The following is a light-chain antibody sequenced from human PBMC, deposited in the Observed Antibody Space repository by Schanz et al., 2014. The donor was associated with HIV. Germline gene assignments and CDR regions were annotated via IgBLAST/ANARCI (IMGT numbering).Light chain of an antibody. Sequence: DIQMTQSPSSLSASVGDTVTITCRASQSIDRWLAWYQQKPGKAPNLLIYKASSLESGVPSRFSGSGFGTEFTLTISSLQPDDFATYYCQQYDTSSWTFGLGTKVETK. V-gene: IGKV1-5*03. CDR3: QQYDTSSWT. CDR2: KAS. CDR1: QSIDRW. J-gene: IGKJ1*01.